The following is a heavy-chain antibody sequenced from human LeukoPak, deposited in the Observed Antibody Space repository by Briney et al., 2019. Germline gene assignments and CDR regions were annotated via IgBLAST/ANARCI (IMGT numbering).Heavy chain of an antibody. CDR2: IRSETDGATT. J-gene: IGHJ4*02. CDR3: TTDLNQRLKWFGNPLDH. V-gene: IGHV3-15*01. Sequence: GGSLRLSCVASGFSFTYAWMSWVRQAPGKGLQWVGHIRSETDGATTDYAAAVQGRFTISRDDSNKMLYLEMNSLKTEDTGLYYCTTDLNQRLKWFGNPLDHWGQGTPVTVSS. CDR1: GFSFTYAW. D-gene: IGHD3-10*01.